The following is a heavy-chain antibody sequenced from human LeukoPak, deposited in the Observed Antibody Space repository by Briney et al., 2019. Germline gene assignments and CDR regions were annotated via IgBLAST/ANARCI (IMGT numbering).Heavy chain of an antibody. Sequence: PGGSLRLSCAAPGFTLSSYAMSWVRQAPGKGLEWVSAISGSGGSTYYADSVKGRFTISRDNSKNTLYLQMNSLRAEDTAVYYCAKGLLLLWFGELDYWGQGTLVTVSS. D-gene: IGHD3-10*01. CDR2: ISGSGGST. CDR3: AKGLLLLWFGELDY. J-gene: IGHJ4*02. CDR1: GFTLSSYA. V-gene: IGHV3-23*01.